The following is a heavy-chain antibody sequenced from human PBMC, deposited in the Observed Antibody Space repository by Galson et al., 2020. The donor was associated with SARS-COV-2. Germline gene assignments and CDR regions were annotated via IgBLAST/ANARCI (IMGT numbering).Heavy chain of an antibody. Sequence: GGSLSLSCAASGFIFKNYWMHWVRQIPGKGLEWVSRIYSDGSSTIYADSVKGRFIISRDNAKNTLYLQMNSLRAEDTAVYYCARKQWLLDAASDAFDVWGQGTMVTVSS. V-gene: IGHV3-74*01. D-gene: IGHD6-19*01. CDR3: ARKQWLLDAASDAFDV. CDR2: IYSDGSST. J-gene: IGHJ3*01. CDR1: GFIFKNYW.